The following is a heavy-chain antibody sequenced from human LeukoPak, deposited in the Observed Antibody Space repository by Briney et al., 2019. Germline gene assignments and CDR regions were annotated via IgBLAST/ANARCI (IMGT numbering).Heavy chain of an antibody. Sequence: GASVKVSCKASGYAFTNYYIHWVRQAPGQGLQWMGIINPSGGSTSYAQKFQGRVTMTRDTSISTAYMELSRLRSDDTAVFYCARVGGYCTTTSCSYGMDVWGQGTTVTVSS. V-gene: IGHV1-46*01. CDR1: GYAFTNYY. J-gene: IGHJ6*02. CDR3: ARVGGYCTTTSCSYGMDV. CDR2: INPSGGST. D-gene: IGHD2-2*01.